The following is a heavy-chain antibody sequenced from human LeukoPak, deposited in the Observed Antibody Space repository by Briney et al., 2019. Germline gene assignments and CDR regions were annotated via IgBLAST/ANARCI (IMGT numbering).Heavy chain of an antibody. V-gene: IGHV3-7*03. D-gene: IGHD4-17*01. Sequence: GGSLRLSCAASGFTFSSYWMSWFRQAPGKGLEWVANIKQDGSRKFSVDSVKGRFTISRDNAKNSLYLQMNSLRVEDTAVYYCARDWFDGDYDRFDYWGQGTLVTVSS. CDR1: GFTFSSYW. CDR2: IKQDGSRK. CDR3: ARDWFDGDYDRFDY. J-gene: IGHJ4*02.